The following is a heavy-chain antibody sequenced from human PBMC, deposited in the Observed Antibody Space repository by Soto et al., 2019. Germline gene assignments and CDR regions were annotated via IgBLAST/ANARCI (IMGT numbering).Heavy chain of an antibody. J-gene: IGHJ6*02. CDR3: ARDSGYDLTQPGMDV. CDR1: GFTFNNYD. V-gene: IGHV3-13*01. D-gene: IGHD5-12*01. Sequence: SLRLSCAASGFTFNNYDMHWVRQATGKGLEWVAVIGAAGDTHYPGSVKGRFTISRENGKNSAYLQMNSLRAGDTAIYYCARDSGYDLTQPGMDVWGQGTTVTVSS. CDR2: IGAAGDT.